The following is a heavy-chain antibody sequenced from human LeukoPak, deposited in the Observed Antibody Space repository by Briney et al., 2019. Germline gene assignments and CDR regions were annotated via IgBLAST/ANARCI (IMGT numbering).Heavy chain of an antibody. CDR2: INHSGST. V-gene: IGHV4-34*01. Sequence: SETLSLTCAVYGGSFSGYYWRWIRQPPGKGLEWIGEINHSGSTNYNPSLKSRVTISVDTSKNQFSLKLSSVTAADTAVYYCARDVIAVAGTPFDYWGQGTLVTVSS. D-gene: IGHD6-19*01. CDR3: ARDVIAVAGTPFDY. J-gene: IGHJ4*02. CDR1: GGSFSGYY.